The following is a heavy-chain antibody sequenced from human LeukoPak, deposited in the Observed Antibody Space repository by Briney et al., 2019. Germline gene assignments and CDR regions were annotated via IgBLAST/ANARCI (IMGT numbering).Heavy chain of an antibody. Sequence: GGSLRLSCAASGFTFSSYAMSWVRQAPGKGLEGGSAISGSGGSTYYADSVKGRSTISRDNSKNTLYLQMNSLRAEDTAVYYCAPSRKSTVVAFDIWGQGTMVTVSS. CDR2: ISGSGGST. D-gene: IGHD4-23*01. CDR3: APSRKSTVVAFDI. CDR1: GFTFSSYA. V-gene: IGHV3-23*01. J-gene: IGHJ3*02.